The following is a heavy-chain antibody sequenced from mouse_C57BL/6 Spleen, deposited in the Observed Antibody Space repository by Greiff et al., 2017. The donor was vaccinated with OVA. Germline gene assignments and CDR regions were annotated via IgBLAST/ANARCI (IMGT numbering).Heavy chain of an antibody. CDR3: ARITTRYAMDY. Sequence: EVKVVEPGGGLVKPGGSLKLSCAASGFTFSDYGMHWVRQAPEKGLEWVAYISSGSSTIYYADTVKGRFTISRDNAKNTLFLQLTSLRSEDTAMYYCARITTRYAMDYWGQGTSVTVSS. D-gene: IGHD1-1*01. CDR2: ISSGSSTI. CDR1: GFTFSDYG. V-gene: IGHV5-17*01. J-gene: IGHJ4*01.